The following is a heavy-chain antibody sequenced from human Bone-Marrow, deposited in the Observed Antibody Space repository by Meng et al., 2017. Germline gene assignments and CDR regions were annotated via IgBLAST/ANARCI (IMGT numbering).Heavy chain of an antibody. V-gene: IGHV1-2*06. J-gene: IGHJ4*02. Sequence: QLQLVQSGAELKKPGASVKVSCKPSGYNFPDYYIHWVRRAPGQGLEWMGRINPKSGDTHYAQKFQARVTMTGDTSISTAYMELSGLRSDDTAMYYCARDEDISAAGKLFGDYWGQGTLVTVSS. CDR1: GYNFPDYY. CDR3: ARDEDISAAGKLFGDY. CDR2: INPKSGDT. D-gene: IGHD6-25*01.